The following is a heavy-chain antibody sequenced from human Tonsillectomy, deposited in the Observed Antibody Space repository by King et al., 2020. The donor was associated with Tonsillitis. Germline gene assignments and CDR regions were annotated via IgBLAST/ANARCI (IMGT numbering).Heavy chain of an antibody. CDR1: GDSISSGDHY. V-gene: IGHV4-30-4*01. J-gene: IGHJ4*02. Sequence: HVQLQESGPGLVKPSQTLSLTCTVSGDSISSGDHYWSWIRQPPGKGLEWIGYFYTSGSSYYNSSLKSRVTISGDTSKNQFSLRLSSVTAADTAVYFCARGVSVGYTYGSFDYWGLGTLVTVSS. CDR2: FYTSGSS. CDR3: ARGVSVGYTYGSFDY. D-gene: IGHD5-18*01.